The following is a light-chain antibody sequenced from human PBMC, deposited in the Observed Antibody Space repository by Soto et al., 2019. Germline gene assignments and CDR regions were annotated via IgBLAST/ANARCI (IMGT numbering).Light chain of an antibody. J-gene: IGLJ1*01. V-gene: IGLV2-11*01. CDR3: TSHAGSNNYV. Sequence: QSVLTQPRSVSGSPGQSVTISCTGTSSDVGDYDYVSWYQQHPGKAPKLMIYDVSKRPSGVPDRFSGSKSGNTASLTISGLQAEDEADYYCTSHAGSNNYVFGTGTKVTV. CDR1: SSDVGDYDY. CDR2: DVS.